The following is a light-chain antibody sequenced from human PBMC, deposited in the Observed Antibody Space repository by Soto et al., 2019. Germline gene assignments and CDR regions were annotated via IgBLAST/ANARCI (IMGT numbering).Light chain of an antibody. CDR2: AAS. V-gene: IGKV1-27*01. Sequence: DIQMTQSPSSLSASVGDRVPITCRASQGISNYLAWYQQKPGKVPKLLIYAASTLQSGVTSRFSVSRSWTDFTLTISSLQPEDVATYYCQKYNSAPLTFGGGTKVEIK. J-gene: IGKJ4*01. CDR3: QKYNSAPLT. CDR1: QGISNY.